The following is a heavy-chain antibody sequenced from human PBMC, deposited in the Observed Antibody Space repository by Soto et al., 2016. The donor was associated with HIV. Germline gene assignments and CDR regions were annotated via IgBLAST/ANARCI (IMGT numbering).Heavy chain of an antibody. Sequence: QVQLQQWGAGLLKPSETLSLTCDVSGGSFSENYWSWVRQSPGRGLEWIGEIDHTRTASYNPSLKSRVTISVEKSRNQFSLKLNSVTASDSAVYYCARGVNCDILTRPRRWFDPGAREPTSSSRQ. J-gene: IGHJ5*02. CDR2: IDHTRTA. D-gene: IGHD3-9*01. V-gene: IGHV4-34*01. CDR1: GGSFSENY. CDR3: ARGVNCDILTRPRRWFDP.